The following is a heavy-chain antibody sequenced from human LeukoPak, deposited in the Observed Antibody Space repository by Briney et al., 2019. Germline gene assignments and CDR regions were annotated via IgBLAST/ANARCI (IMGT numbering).Heavy chain of an antibody. J-gene: IGHJ4*02. V-gene: IGHV3-30*02. CDR2: IRYDGSNK. CDR3: AKDGAAAGTTDNNDY. D-gene: IGHD6-13*01. Sequence: PGGSLRLSCAASGFTFSSYGMHWVRQAPGTGLEWVAFIRYDGSNKYYADSVKGRFTISGDNSKNTLYLQMNSLRAEDTAVYYCAKDGAAAGTTDNNDYWGQGTLVTVSS. CDR1: GFTFSSYG.